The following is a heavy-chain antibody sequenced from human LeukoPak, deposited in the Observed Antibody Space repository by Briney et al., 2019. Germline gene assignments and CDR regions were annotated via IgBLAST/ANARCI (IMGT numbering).Heavy chain of an antibody. V-gene: IGHV5-51*01. CDR1: GYSFTSYW. Sequence: GESLKISCKGSGYSFTSYWIGWVRQMPGKGLEWMGIIYPGDSDTRYSPSFQGQVTISADKSISTAYLQWSSLKASDTAMYYCARLAIGYSSSWCVWNYFDYWGQGTLVTVSS. D-gene: IGHD6-13*01. J-gene: IGHJ4*02. CDR3: ARLAIGYSSSWCVWNYFDY. CDR2: IYPGDSDT.